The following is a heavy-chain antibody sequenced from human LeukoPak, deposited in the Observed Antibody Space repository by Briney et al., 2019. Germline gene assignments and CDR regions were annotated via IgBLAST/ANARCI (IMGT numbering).Heavy chain of an antibody. J-gene: IGHJ4*02. D-gene: IGHD6-13*01. V-gene: IGHV1-46*01. Sequence: ASVKVSCKASGGTFTSYYMHWVRQAPGQGLEWMGIINPSGGSTSYAQKFQGRVTMTRDTSTSTVYMELSSLRSEDTAVYYCARGFLYIGGAAATMDDYWGQGTLVTVSS. CDR2: INPSGGST. CDR3: ARGFLYIGGAAATMDDY. CDR1: GGTFTSYY.